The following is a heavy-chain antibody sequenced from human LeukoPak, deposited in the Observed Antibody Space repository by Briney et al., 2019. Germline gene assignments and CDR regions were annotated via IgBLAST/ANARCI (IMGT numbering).Heavy chain of an antibody. CDR1: GFTFSSYS. D-gene: IGHD3-3*01. V-gene: IGHV3-48*01. Sequence: PGGSLRLSCAASGFTFSSYSMNWVRQAPGKGLEWVSYISSSSSTIYYADSVKGRFTISRDNAKNSLYLQMNSLRAEDTAVYYCARDQDDFWSGFDYWGQGTLVTVSS. CDR3: ARDQDDFWSGFDY. CDR2: ISSSSSTI. J-gene: IGHJ4*02.